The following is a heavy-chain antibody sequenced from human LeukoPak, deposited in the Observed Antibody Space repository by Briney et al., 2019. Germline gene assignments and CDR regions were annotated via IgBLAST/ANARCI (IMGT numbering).Heavy chain of an antibody. V-gene: IGHV3-21*01. Sequence: GGSLRLSCATSGFSFSSYGMSWVRQAPGKGLEWVSSISSSSSYIYYADSVKGRFTISRDNAKNSLYLQMNSLRAEDTAVYYCAREDDSSGEVRGFDPWGQGTLVTVSS. CDR1: GFSFSSYG. D-gene: IGHD3-10*01. J-gene: IGHJ5*02. CDR2: ISSSSSYI. CDR3: AREDDSSGEVRGFDP.